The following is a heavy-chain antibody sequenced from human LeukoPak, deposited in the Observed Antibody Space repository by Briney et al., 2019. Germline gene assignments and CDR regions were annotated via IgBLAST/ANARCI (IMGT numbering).Heavy chain of an antibody. CDR3: AKDSTHYRVWDDYDSTGLTY. J-gene: IGHJ4*02. CDR1: GGSFSGYY. CDR2: INHSGSA. V-gene: IGHV4-34*01. Sequence: PSETLSLTCAVYGGSFSGYYWSWIRQPPGKGLEWIGEINHSGSANYNPSLKSRVTISVDTSKNQFSLKLSSVTAADTAVYYCAKDSTHYRVWDDYDSTGLTYWGQGTLVTVSS. D-gene: IGHD3-22*01.